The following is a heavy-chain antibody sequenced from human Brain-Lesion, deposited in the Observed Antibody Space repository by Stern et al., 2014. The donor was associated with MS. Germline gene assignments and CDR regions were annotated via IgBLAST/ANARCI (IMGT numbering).Heavy chain of an antibody. D-gene: IGHD3-3*01. CDR1: GYIFTGYY. V-gene: IGHV1-2*02. Sequence: QLVQSGAEVKKPGASVKVSCKTSGYIFTGYYIHWVRQAPGQGLEWMAWINPNTGGTKYAQKCQGRVTMGRDTSISTAYVELSSLTSDDTAVYYCARDQRGITIFGVVTDYYYLGMDVWGQGTTVTVSS. J-gene: IGHJ6*02. CDR3: ARDQRGITIFGVVTDYYYLGMDV. CDR2: INPNTGGT.